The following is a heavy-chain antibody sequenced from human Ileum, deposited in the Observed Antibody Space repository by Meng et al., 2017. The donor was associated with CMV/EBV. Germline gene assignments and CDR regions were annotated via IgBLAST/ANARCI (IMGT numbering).Heavy chain of an antibody. D-gene: IGHD6-13*01. CDR1: GYSFTSYW. CDR2: IYPGYSDT. V-gene: IGHV5-51*01. Sequence: GESLMIPRKGSGYSFTSYWIGWVRQMPGKGLEWMGIIYPGYSDTRYSPSFHGQVTISADKSISTAYLQWGSLKASDTAMYYCARHRIAVADDGFDPWGQGTLVTVSS. J-gene: IGHJ5*02. CDR3: ARHRIAVADDGFDP.